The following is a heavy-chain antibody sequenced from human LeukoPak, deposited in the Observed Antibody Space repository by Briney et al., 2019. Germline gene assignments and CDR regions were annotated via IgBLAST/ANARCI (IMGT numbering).Heavy chain of an antibody. CDR2: ISSSSSYI. Sequence: GGSLRLSCAASGFTFSSYSMNWDRQAPGKGLEWVSSISSSSSYIYYADSVKGRFTISRDNAKNSLYLQMNSLRAEDTAVYYCALVDTAMIDYGMDVWGQGTTVTVSS. CDR1: GFTFSSYS. CDR3: ALVDTAMIDYGMDV. J-gene: IGHJ6*02. D-gene: IGHD5-18*01. V-gene: IGHV3-21*01.